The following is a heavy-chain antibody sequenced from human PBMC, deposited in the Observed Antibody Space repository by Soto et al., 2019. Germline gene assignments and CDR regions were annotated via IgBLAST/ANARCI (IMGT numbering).Heavy chain of an antibody. D-gene: IGHD3-22*01. V-gene: IGHV1-69*13. Sequence: SVKVSCKASGGTFSSYAVSWVRQAPGQGLEWMGGIIPIFGTANYAQKFQGRVTITADESTSTAYMELSSLRSEDTAVYYCARVPYDSSGYYYRGNNWFDPWGQGTLVTVSS. CDR2: IIPIFGTA. CDR3: ARVPYDSSGYYYRGNNWFDP. J-gene: IGHJ5*02. CDR1: GGTFSSYA.